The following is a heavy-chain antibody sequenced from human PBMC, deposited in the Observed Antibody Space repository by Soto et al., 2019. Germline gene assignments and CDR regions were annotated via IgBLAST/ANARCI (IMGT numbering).Heavy chain of an antibody. Sequence: EVQLLESGGGLVQPGGSLRLYCAASGFTFSNYGMSRVSQDPGKGLEWVSSISTGGGNTYLADAVKGRFTISRDNSQNTLYLQMNSLRAEDTAVYYCAKREAGTTTWYYFDYWGQGTLVTVSS. CDR1: GFTFSNYG. CDR3: AKREAGTTTWYYFDY. CDR2: ISTGGGNT. V-gene: IGHV3-23*01. D-gene: IGHD3-16*01. J-gene: IGHJ4*02.